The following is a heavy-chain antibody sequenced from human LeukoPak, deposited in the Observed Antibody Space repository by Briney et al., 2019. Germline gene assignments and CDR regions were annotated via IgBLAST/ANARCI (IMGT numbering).Heavy chain of an antibody. CDR3: ARDGSIRGYYYGMDV. Sequence: PSETLSLTCAVSGGSISSGGYSWSWIRQPPGKGLEWIGYIYHSGSTYYNPSLKSRVTISVDRSKNQFSLKLSSVTAADTAVHYCARDGSIRGYYYGMDVWGQGTTVTVSS. D-gene: IGHD1-26*01. CDR2: IYHSGST. J-gene: IGHJ6*02. V-gene: IGHV4-30-2*01. CDR1: GGSISSGGYS.